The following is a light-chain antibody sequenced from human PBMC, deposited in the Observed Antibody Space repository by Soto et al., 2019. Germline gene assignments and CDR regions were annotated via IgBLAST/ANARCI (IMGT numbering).Light chain of an antibody. CDR3: MQPLQSWT. CDR2: LGS. CDR1: QSLLQSNGYNY. Sequence: DIVMTQSPLSLPVTPVEPASISCRSSQSLLQSNGYNYLDWYLQKPGQSPQLLIYLGSNRASGVPDRFSGSGSGTDFTLKISRVEAEDVGVYYCMQPLQSWTFGQGTKVDNK. V-gene: IGKV2-28*01. J-gene: IGKJ1*01.